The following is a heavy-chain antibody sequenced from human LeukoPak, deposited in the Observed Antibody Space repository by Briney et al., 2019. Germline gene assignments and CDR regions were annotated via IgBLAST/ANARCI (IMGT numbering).Heavy chain of an antibody. J-gene: IGHJ4*02. V-gene: IGHV4-39*07. CDR1: GGSISSSTYY. CDR2: IYYSGST. Sequence: SETLSLTCTVSGGSISSSTYYWGWIRQPPGKGLEWIGSIYYSGSTYYNPSLKSRVTISVDTSKNQFSLKPSSVTAADTAVYYCARSGSGYLRYYFDYWGQGTLVTVSS. CDR3: ARSGSGYLRYYFDY. D-gene: IGHD5-12*01.